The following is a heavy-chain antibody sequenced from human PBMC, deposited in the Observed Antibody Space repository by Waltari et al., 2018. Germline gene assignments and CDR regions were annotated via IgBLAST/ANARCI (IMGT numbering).Heavy chain of an antibody. CDR2: ISSSSSYT. CDR1: GFTFSDYS. CDR3: ARDSAENYGSGSFDY. V-gene: IGHV3-11*06. D-gene: IGHD3-10*01. J-gene: IGHJ4*02. Sequence: QVQLVESGGGLVKPGGSLRLSCADSGFTFSDYSMSWIRQAPGKGLEWVSYISSSSSYTNYADSVKGRFTISRDNAKNSLYLQMNSLRAEDTAVYYCARDSAENYGSGSFDYWGQGTLVTVSS.